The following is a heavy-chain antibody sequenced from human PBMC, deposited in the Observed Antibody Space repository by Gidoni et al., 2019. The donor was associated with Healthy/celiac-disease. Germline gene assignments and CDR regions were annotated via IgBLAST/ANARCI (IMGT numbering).Heavy chain of an antibody. CDR2: INHSGST. J-gene: IGHJ5*02. V-gene: IGHV4-34*01. D-gene: IGHD3-22*01. CDR1: GGSFSGYY. Sequence: QVQLQQWGAGLLKPSETLSLTCAVYGGSFSGYYWSWIRQPPGKGLEWIWEINHSGSTNYNPSLKSRVTISVDTSKNQFSLKLSSVTAADTAVYYCARRSLYHPYYYDSSGRGFDPWGQGTLVTVSS. CDR3: ARRSLYHPYYYDSSGRGFDP.